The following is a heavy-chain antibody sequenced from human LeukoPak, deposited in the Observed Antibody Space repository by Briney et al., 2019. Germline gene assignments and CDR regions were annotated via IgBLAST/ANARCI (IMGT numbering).Heavy chain of an antibody. CDR1: GYTFTGYY. J-gene: IGHJ4*02. D-gene: IGHD1-26*01. V-gene: IGHV1-2*02. CDR3: ARDSGSYWGALYYFDY. Sequence: GASVKVSCKASGYTFTGYYMHWMRQAPGQGLEWMGWINPNSGGTNYAQEFQGRVTMTRDTSISTAYMELSRLRSDDTAVYYCARDSGSYWGALYYFDYWGQGTLVTVSS. CDR2: INPNSGGT.